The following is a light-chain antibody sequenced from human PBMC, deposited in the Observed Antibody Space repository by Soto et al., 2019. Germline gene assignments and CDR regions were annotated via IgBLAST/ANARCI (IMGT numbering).Light chain of an antibody. J-gene: IGKJ2*01. CDR1: QSISSSY. Sequence: EIVLTQSPGTLSLSPGERATLSCRASQSISSSYLAWYQQKPGQAPRLLIYGTSSRATGIPDRFSGSGSATDFTLTISRLEPEDFAVYFCQQYGSSPYTFGQGTKVEI. V-gene: IGKV3-20*01. CDR2: GTS. CDR3: QQYGSSPYT.